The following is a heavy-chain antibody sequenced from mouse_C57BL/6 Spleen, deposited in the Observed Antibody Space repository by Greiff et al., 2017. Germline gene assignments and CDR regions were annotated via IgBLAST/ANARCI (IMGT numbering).Heavy chain of an antibody. CDR1: GFTFSDYY. D-gene: IGHD4-1*01. V-gene: IGHV5-16*01. CDR3: ARDNWEYFDY. J-gene: IGHJ2*01. CDR2: INYDGSST. Sequence: EVMLVESEGGLVQPGSSMKLSCTASGFTFSDYYMAWVRQVPEKGLEWVANINYDGSSTYYLDSLKSRFIISRDNAKNILYLQMSSLKSEDTATXYCARDNWEYFDYWGQGTTLTVSS.